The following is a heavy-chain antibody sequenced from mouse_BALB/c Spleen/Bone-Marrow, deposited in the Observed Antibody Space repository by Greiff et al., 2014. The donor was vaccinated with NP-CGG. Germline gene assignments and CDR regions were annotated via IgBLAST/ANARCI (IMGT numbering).Heavy chain of an antibody. Sequence: QVQLKQSGAELARPGASVKMSCKASGYTFTYYTMYWVKQRPGQGLEWIGYINPNSDYTNYNQKFKDKATLTADKSSSTAYMQQSSLTSEDSAVYYCAREVYGSWFAYWGQGTLVTVSA. V-gene: IGHV1-4*01. CDR2: INPNSDYT. CDR1: GYTFTYYT. CDR3: AREVYGSWFAY. J-gene: IGHJ3*01. D-gene: IGHD2-2*01.